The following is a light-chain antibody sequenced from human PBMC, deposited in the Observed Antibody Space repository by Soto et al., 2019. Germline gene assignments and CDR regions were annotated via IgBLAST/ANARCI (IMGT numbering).Light chain of an antibody. J-gene: IGKJ4*01. CDR2: AAS. V-gene: IGKV1-39*01. Sequence: DIQMNQYPSSMSASVGDRVTITCRASQSSSNYLNWYQQKAGKAPKLLIHAASSLQSGVPSRFTGSGSGTDYTLTISSLQSDDFATYYCQQSYNAPLTFGGGTKVDIK. CDR1: QSSSNY. CDR3: QQSYNAPLT.